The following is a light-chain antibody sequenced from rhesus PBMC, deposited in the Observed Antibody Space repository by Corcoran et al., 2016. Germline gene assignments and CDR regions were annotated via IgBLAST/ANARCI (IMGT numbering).Light chain of an antibody. CDR2: RTS. V-gene: IGKV3-35*01. J-gene: IGKJ2*01. Sequence: EIVLTQSPTSMAVSQGERVTISCTASASVSTSYLHWYQQKPGFPPRLLVYRTSILASGVPARFSGSCSGTSYTLTSSSMEAEDAANYYCQQGNTIPYSFGQGTKVEIK. CDR1: ASVSTSY. CDR3: QQGNTIPYS.